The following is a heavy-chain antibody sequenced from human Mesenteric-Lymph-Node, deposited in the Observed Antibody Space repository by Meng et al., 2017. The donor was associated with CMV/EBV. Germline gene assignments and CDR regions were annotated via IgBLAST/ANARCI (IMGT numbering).Heavy chain of an antibody. Sequence: GGSLRLSCSVSGGSVNLNAYYWSWVRQAPGKGLEWVSVIYSGGSTYYADSVKGRFTISRDNSKNTLYLQMNSLRAEDTAVYYCARVSLARVDYWGQGTLVTVSS. D-gene: IGHD3-3*02. CDR1: GGSVNLNAYY. CDR2: IYSGGST. J-gene: IGHJ4*02. CDR3: ARVSLARVDY. V-gene: IGHV3-53*01.